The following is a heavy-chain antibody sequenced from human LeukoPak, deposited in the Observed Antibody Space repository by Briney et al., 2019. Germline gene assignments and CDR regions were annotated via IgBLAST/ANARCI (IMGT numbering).Heavy chain of an antibody. CDR2: ISGSGGST. Sequence: PGGSLRLSCAASGFTFSNYALSWVRQAPGKGLEWVSTISGSGGSTDYADSVKGRFTISRDNSKNTLYLQMNSLRAEDTAVYYCAKDLGEIAAAGTGGYFQHWGQGTLVTVSS. J-gene: IGHJ1*01. D-gene: IGHD6-13*01. CDR3: AKDLGEIAAAGTGGYFQH. V-gene: IGHV3-23*01. CDR1: GFTFSNYA.